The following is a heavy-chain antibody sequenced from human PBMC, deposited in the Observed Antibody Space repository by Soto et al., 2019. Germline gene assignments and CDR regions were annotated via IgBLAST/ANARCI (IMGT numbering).Heavy chain of an antibody. J-gene: IGHJ5*02. Sequence: VASVKVSCKASGGTFSSYAISWVRQAPGQGLEWMGGIIPIFGTANYAQKFQGRVTITADESTSTAYMELSSLRAEDTAVYYCARHTYDFWSGYYRPGAGFDPWGQGTLVTVSS. CDR1: GGTFSSYA. CDR3: ARHTYDFWSGYYRPGAGFDP. CDR2: IIPIFGTA. V-gene: IGHV1-69*13. D-gene: IGHD3-3*01.